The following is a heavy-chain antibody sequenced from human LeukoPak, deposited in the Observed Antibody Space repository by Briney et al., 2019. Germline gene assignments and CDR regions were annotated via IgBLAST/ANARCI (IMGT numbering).Heavy chain of an antibody. Sequence: HSGRSLRLSCAASGFTFSSYAMHWVRQAPGKGLEWVAVISYDGSNKYYADSVKGRFTISRDNSKNTLYLQMNSLRAEDTAVYYCARDWSGGETYYDILTGYCDYWGQGTLVTVSS. CDR2: ISYDGSNK. CDR1: GFTFSSYA. D-gene: IGHD3-9*01. J-gene: IGHJ4*02. CDR3: ARDWSGGETYYDILTGYCDY. V-gene: IGHV3-30-3*01.